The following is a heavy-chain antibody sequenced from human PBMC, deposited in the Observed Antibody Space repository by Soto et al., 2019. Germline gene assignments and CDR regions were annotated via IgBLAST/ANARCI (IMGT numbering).Heavy chain of an antibody. Sequence: ASVKVSCKASGYTFTGYYMHCVRQAPGQGLEWMGWINPNNGGTDYAQKFQGRVTLTRDTSISTTYMEVRRLRSDDTAVYYCARCQYYYDSSGRRGALDIWGQGTMVTVSS. D-gene: IGHD3-22*01. CDR1: GYTFTGYY. V-gene: IGHV1-2*02. J-gene: IGHJ3*02. CDR2: INPNNGGT. CDR3: ARCQYYYDSSGRRGALDI.